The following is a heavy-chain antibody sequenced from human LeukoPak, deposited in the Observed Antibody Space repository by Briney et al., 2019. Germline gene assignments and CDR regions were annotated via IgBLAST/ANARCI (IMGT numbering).Heavy chain of an antibody. CDR3: AGEAKGYSSSWYRYYFDY. CDR1: GFTFSSYW. D-gene: IGHD6-13*01. J-gene: IGHJ4*02. V-gene: IGHV3-7*01. CDR2: IKQDGGEK. Sequence: GGSLRLSCAASGFTFSSYWMSWVRQAPGKGLEWVANIKQDGGEKYYVDSVKGRFTISRDNAKNSLYLQMNSLRAEDTAVYYCAGEAKGYSSSWYRYYFDYWGQGTLVTVSS.